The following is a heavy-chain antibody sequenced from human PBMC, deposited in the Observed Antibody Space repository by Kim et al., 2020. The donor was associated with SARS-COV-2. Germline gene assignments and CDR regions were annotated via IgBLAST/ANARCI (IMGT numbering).Heavy chain of an antibody. CDR1: GDSFSSYY. Sequence: SETLSLTCTVSGDSFSSYYWSWIRQPPGKGLEWIGYIYYSGSTIYNPSLKSRVTISVDTSKNQHSLKLSSVTAADTAVYYCARPLWWHYGMDVWGQGTT. CDR3: ARPLWWHYGMDV. J-gene: IGHJ6*02. CDR2: IYYSGST. D-gene: IGHD5-12*01. V-gene: IGHV4-59*08.